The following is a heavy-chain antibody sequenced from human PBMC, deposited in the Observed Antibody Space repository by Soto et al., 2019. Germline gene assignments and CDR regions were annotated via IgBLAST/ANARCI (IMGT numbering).Heavy chain of an antibody. D-gene: IGHD6-13*01. CDR3: TRGAAGFDY. V-gene: IGHV3-13*01. Sequence: EVQLVESGGDLVQPGGSLRLSCAASRFTFSSYDFHWARQPTGKGLEWVSAIGTAGDTYYAGSVKGRFTISRENAKNSLYLQMNSLRAGDTAVYYCTRGAAGFDYWGQGTLVTVSS. CDR1: RFTFSSYD. CDR2: IGTAGDT. J-gene: IGHJ4*02.